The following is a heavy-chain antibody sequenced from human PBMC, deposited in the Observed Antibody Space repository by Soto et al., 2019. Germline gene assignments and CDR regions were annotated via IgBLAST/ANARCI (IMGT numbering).Heavy chain of an antibody. V-gene: IGHV4-59*08. CDR1: GGSISSYY. D-gene: IGHD6-13*01. CDR3: ARQGITAVGTVDY. CDR2: IYYSGST. Sequence: PPETLSLTCTVSGGSISSYYWSWIRQPPGKGLEWIGYIYYSGSTNYNPSLKSRVTISVDTSKNQFSLKLSSVTAADTAVYYCARQGITAVGTVDYWGQGTLVTVSS. J-gene: IGHJ4*02.